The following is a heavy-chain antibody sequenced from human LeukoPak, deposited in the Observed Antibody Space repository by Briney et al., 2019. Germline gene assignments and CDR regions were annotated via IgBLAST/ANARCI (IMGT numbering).Heavy chain of an antibody. J-gene: IGHJ4*02. CDR1: EVTLNRYF. V-gene: IGHV1-69*13. CDR3: AMGGGYYDSSGYIDY. D-gene: IGHD3-22*01. CDR2: IIPIFGTA. Sequence: ASVKVSCKSSEVTLNRYFVHWVRQAPGQGLEWMGGIIPIFGTANYAQKFQGRVTITADESTSTAYMELSSLRSEDTAVYYCAMGGGYYDSSGYIDYWGQGTLVTVSS.